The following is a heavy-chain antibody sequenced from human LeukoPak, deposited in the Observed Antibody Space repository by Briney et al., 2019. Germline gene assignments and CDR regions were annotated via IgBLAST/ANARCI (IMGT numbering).Heavy chain of an antibody. Sequence: AGGSLRLSCAASGFTFSNAWMSWVRQAPGKGLEWVGRIKSKTDGGTTDYAVPVKGRFTISRDDSKNTLYLQMNSLKTEDTAVYYCTTDPGYSGYDFAYWGQGTLVTVSS. CDR1: GFTFSNAW. V-gene: IGHV3-15*01. D-gene: IGHD5-12*01. J-gene: IGHJ4*02. CDR2: IKSKTDGGTT. CDR3: TTDPGYSGYDFAY.